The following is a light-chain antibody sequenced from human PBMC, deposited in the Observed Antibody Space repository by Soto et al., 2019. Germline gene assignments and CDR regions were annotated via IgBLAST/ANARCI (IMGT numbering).Light chain of an antibody. J-gene: IGLJ1*01. V-gene: IGLV2-23*01. CDR3: CSYAGIIPPYG. CDR1: SCDVGYYNL. CDR2: EDN. Sequence: QSVLTQPASVSGSPGQSITISCTGTSCDVGYYNLVSGYQHHQGKASKLLIYEDNQRPSVVSNRFSGSKSGNTDSLTIAGLQAEDDDDYYCCSYAGIIPPYGFGTGTKVTVL.